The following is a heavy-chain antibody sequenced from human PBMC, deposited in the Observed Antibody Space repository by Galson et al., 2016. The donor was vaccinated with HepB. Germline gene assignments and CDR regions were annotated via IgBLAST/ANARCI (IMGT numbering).Heavy chain of an antibody. CDR3: ARLGGNSGTVDS. Sequence: SETLSLTCTVSGGSISSSSYYWGWIRQPPGKGLEWIASIYYGGSTYYNPSLQSRVTISAVTSKNQFPLKLTSVTAADTAVYFCARLGGNSGTVDSWGQGTLVTVSS. CDR2: IYYGGST. CDR1: GGSISSSSYY. V-gene: IGHV4-39*01. J-gene: IGHJ4*02. D-gene: IGHD4-23*01.